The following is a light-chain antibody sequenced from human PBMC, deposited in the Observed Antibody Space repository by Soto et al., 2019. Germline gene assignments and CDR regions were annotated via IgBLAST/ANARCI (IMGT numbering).Light chain of an antibody. Sequence: EIVLTQSPATLSLSPGERATLSCRASQSVSSYLAWYQQKPGQPPRLLIYDAYSRATGIPARFSGSGSETDFTLTISSLEPEDFAVYYCQQRSDWPLTFGGGTKVDNK. CDR2: DAY. CDR3: QQRSDWPLT. V-gene: IGKV3-11*01. J-gene: IGKJ4*01. CDR1: QSVSSY.